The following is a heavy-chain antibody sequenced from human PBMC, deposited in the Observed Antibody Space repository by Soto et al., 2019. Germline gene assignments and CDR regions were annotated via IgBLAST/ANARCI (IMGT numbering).Heavy chain of an antibody. Sequence: GASLKVFCKGSGYNCTSYWIVGVCQMPGKGLEWMGIIYPGDSDTRYSPSLQGQVTISADKSISTAYLQWSSLKASDTAMYYCARGYGDDAIDIWGQGPMVTVS. D-gene: IGHD4-17*01. V-gene: IGHV5-51*03. J-gene: IGHJ3*02. CDR2: IYPGDSDT. CDR1: GYNCTSYW. CDR3: ARGYGDDAIDI.